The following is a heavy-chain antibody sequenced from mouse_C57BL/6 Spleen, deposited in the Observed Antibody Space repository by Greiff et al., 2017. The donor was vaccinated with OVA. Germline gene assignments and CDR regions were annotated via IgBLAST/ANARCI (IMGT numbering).Heavy chain of an antibody. CDR3: ARNYYGSSYPLYAMDY. D-gene: IGHD1-1*01. CDR1: GYTFTSYG. CDR2: IYPRSGNT. V-gene: IGHV1-81*01. Sequence: QVQLQQSGAELARPGASVKLSCKASGYTFTSYGISWVKQRTGQGLEWIGEIYPRSGNTYYNEKFKGKATLTADKSSSTAYMELRSLTSEDSAVYFCARNYYGSSYPLYAMDYWGQGTSVTVSS. J-gene: IGHJ4*01.